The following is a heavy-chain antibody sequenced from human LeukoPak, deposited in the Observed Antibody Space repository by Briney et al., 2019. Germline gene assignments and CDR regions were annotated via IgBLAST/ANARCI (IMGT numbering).Heavy chain of an antibody. Sequence: SETLSLTCTVSGDSISNYYWSWIRQPAGKGLEWIGRIYNTGNTDYNPSLRSRVTMSVDTSKNQFSLELNSVTAADTAVYYCASSLSGNYYFYSWGQGTLVTVSS. CDR2: IYNTGNT. CDR3: ASSLSGNYYFYS. V-gene: IGHV4-4*07. CDR1: GDSISNYY. D-gene: IGHD1-26*01. J-gene: IGHJ4*02.